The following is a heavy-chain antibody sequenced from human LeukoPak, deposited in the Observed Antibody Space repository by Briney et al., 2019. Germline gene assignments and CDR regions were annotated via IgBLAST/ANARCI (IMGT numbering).Heavy chain of an antibody. CDR1: GGSFSSSSYY. Sequence: SETLSLTCTVSGGSFSSSSYYWGWIRQPPGTGLEWIGSIYYSGSTYYNPSLKSRVTISVDTSKNQFSLKLSSVTAADTAVDYCARRRPYCSGGSCYDNWFDPWGQGTLVTVSS. CDR2: IYYSGST. V-gene: IGHV4-39*01. D-gene: IGHD2-15*01. J-gene: IGHJ5*02. CDR3: ARRRPYCSGGSCYDNWFDP.